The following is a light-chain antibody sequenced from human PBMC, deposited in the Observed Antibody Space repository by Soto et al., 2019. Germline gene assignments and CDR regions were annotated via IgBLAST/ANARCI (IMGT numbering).Light chain of an antibody. CDR1: ENVRTC. V-gene: IGKV3-11*01. CDR3: QQHSHWPPWT. J-gene: IGKJ1*01. CDR2: CAS. Sequence: VLTQSPPTLSLSPGERAPLSSRLSENVRTCVYSYQQKPGQAPRLLIYCASNRATDIPARFSGSGSGTDFTLTISNLEPEDFAVYYCQQHSHWPPWTFGQGTKVDIK.